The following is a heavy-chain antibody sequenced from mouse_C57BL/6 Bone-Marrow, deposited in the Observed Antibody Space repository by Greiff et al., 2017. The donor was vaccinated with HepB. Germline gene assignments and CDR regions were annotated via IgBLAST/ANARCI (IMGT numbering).Heavy chain of an antibody. J-gene: IGHJ3*01. CDR2: INPSTGGT. Sequence: VQLQQSGPELVKPGASVKISCKASGYSFTGYYMNWVKQSPEKSLEWIGEINPSTGGTTYNQKFKAKATLTVDKSSSTAYMQLKSLTSEDSAVYYCARRHYGSSYVWFAYWGQGTLDTVSA. V-gene: IGHV1-42*01. D-gene: IGHD1-1*01. CDR3: ARRHYGSSYVWFAY. CDR1: GYSFTGYY.